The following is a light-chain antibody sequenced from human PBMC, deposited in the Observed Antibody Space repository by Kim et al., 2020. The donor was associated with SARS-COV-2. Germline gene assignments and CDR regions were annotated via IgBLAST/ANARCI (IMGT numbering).Light chain of an antibody. CDR3: QQYSDTPIT. CDR1: QVISSA. V-gene: IGKV1-13*02. J-gene: IGKJ5*01. Sequence: GDSVTFTCRPSQVISSAVAWYQQQSETAPKLLIYDASSLEGEVPSRFSGRVSGTEFIFTITRLQAADSATYFCQQYSDTPITFGQGTRLEIK. CDR2: DAS.